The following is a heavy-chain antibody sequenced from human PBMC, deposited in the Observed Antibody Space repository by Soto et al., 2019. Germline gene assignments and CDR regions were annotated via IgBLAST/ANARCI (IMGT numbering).Heavy chain of an antibody. CDR3: TRHVGNSFPRSDY. Sequence: GGSLRLSCAASGFTFSGSAMHWVRQASGKGLEWVGRIRSKANSYATAYAASVKGRFTISRDDSKNTAYLQMNSLKTEDTAVYYCTRHVGNSFPRSDYWGQGTLVTVSS. V-gene: IGHV3-73*01. CDR2: IRSKANSYAT. J-gene: IGHJ4*02. CDR1: GFTFSGSA. D-gene: IGHD4-4*01.